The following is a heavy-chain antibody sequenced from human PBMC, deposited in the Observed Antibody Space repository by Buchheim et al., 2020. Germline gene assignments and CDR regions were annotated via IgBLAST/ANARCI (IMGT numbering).Heavy chain of an antibody. D-gene: IGHD3-22*01. CDR2: INHSGST. Sequence: QVQLQQWGAGLLKPSETLSLTCAVYGGSFSGYYWSWIRQPPGKGLEWIGEINHSGSTNYNPSLKSRVTISVDTSKNQFSLKLSSVTAADTAVYYCARNHPPHSSGPNPRKSVEYYFDYWGQGTL. CDR1: GGSFSGYY. J-gene: IGHJ4*02. CDR3: ARNHPPHSSGPNPRKSVEYYFDY. V-gene: IGHV4-34*01.